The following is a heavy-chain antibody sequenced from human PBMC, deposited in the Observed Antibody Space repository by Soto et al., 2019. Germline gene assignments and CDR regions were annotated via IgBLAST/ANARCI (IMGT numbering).Heavy chain of an antibody. CDR3: AKGGVYYDSSGYFDY. CDR2: ISGSGGST. Sequence: GGSLRLSCAASGFTFSSYAMSWVRQAPGKGLEWVSAISGSGGSTYYADSVKGRFTISRDNSKNTLYLQMNSLRAEDTAVYYCAKGGVYYDSSGYFDYWGQGTLVTVSS. D-gene: IGHD3-22*01. CDR1: GFTFSSYA. J-gene: IGHJ4*02. V-gene: IGHV3-23*01.